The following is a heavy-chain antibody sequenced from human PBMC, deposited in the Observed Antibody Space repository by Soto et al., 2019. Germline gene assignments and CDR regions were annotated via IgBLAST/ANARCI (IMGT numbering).Heavy chain of an antibody. CDR2: IPYDGSHQ. CDR1: GFTFSSHG. J-gene: IGHJ4*02. CDR3: AKLRVLEWEVQESDY. V-gene: IGHV3-30*18. D-gene: IGHD3-3*01. Sequence: QVHLVESGGGVVQPGRSLRLSCAASGFTFSSHGMHWIRQAPGKGLEWVAVIPYDGSHQYYADSVKGRFSISRDNSKNTLYLRMNSLRAEDTAGYYCAKLRVLEWEVQESDYWGQGTLVSVSS.